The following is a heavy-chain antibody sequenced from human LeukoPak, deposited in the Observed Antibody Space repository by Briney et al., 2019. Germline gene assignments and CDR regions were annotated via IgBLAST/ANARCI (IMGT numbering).Heavy chain of an antibody. Sequence: SETLSLTCTVSGGSLSSYYWSWIRQPPGQGLEWIGYIYYSGSTNSNPSLRSGSTISVDTSKIQFSLKLSSVTAADTAVYYCARVRGYSYANYNYYYYMDVWGKGTTVTVSS. D-gene: IGHD5-18*01. CDR1: GGSLSSYY. V-gene: IGHV4-59*01. CDR3: ARVRGYSYANYNYYYYMDV. CDR2: IYYSGST. J-gene: IGHJ6*03.